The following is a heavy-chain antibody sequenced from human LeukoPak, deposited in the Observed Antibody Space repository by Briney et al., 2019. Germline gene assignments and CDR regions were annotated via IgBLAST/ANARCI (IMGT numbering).Heavy chain of an antibody. J-gene: IGHJ5*02. CDR2: IIPIFGTA. CDR1: GGSFSSYA. D-gene: IGHD3-3*01. CDR3: ARDGTYYDFWSGYSRAGNWFDP. V-gene: IGHV1-69*13. Sequence: ASVKVSCKPSGGSFSSYAISWVRQAPGQGLEWMGGIIPIFGTANYAQTFQGRVTITAEESTSTAYMELSSLRSEDTAVYYCARDGTYYDFWSGYSRAGNWFDPWGQGTLVTVSS.